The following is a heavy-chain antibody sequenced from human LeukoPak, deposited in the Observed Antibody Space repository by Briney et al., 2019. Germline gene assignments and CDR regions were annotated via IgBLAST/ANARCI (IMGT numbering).Heavy chain of an antibody. CDR2: INPNSGGT. CDR1: GYTFTGYY. J-gene: IGHJ6*03. CDR3: ARVKPSGHTYYMDV. Sequence: GASVKVSCKASGYTFTGYYMYWVRQAPGQGLEWMGWINPNSGGTNYAQKFQGRVTMTRDTSISTAYMELSRLRSDDTAVYYCARVKPSGHTYYMDVWGKGTTVTISS. V-gene: IGHV1-2*02. D-gene: IGHD5-12*01.